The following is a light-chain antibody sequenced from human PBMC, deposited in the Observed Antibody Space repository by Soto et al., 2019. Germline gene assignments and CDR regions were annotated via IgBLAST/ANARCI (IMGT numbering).Light chain of an antibody. CDR2: DVT. CDR1: SSDVGGYNY. V-gene: IGLV2-11*01. Sequence: QSVLTQPRSVSGSPGQSVTISCSGTSSDVGGYNYVSWYQQYLGAAPKLMIYDVTMRPSGVPYRFSGPKSGNTASLTISVLQAEDEADYYCCSYAGSYTFYVFGGGTKSPS. CDR3: CSYAGSYTFYV. J-gene: IGLJ1*01.